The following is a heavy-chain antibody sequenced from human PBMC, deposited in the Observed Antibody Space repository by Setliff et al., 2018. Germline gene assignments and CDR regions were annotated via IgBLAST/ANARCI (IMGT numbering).Heavy chain of an antibody. D-gene: IGHD3-22*01. CDR2: VSYGGST. J-gene: IGHJ6*03. V-gene: IGHV4-59*08. CDR1: GDSMSSYY. CDR3: ARTGTTYYYSCMDV. Sequence: SETLSLTCTVPGDSMSSYYWSWLRQPPGKGLEWIGYVSYGGSTKYNPSLESRVTISLDAPKNQFSLKLTSVTAADTAVYYCARTGTTYYYSCMDVWGKGTTVTVSS.